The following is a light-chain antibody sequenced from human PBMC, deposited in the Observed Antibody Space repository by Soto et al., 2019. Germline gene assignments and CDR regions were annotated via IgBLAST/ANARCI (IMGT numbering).Light chain of an antibody. CDR2: DAS. CDR3: QQRSNWPPLT. J-gene: IGKJ4*01. CDR1: QSINRY. V-gene: IGKV3-11*01. Sequence: EIVLTQSPATLSLSPGERATLSCRASQSINRYFAWYQQKPGQAPRLLIYDASNRATGTPARFSGSGSETDFTLTISSLEPEDFAVYYCQQRSNWPPLTFGGGTKVEIK.